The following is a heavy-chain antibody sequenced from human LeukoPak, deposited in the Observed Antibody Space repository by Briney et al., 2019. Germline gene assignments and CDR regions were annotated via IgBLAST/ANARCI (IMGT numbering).Heavy chain of an antibody. J-gene: IGHJ4*02. CDR2: IYPGDSDT. Sequence: KDGASLQISCKGSGYTFSNFWIAWVRPLPGKGLEWMGSIYPGDSDTRYRPSFQGQVTISADKSIATAFLQWSSLKASDTAIYFCARLADSTCWGQGTLVTVSS. CDR1: GYTFSNFW. CDR3: ARLADSTC. V-gene: IGHV5-51*01. D-gene: IGHD2-2*01.